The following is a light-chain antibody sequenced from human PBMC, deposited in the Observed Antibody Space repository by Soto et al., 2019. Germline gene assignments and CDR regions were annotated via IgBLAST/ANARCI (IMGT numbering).Light chain of an antibody. J-gene: IGKJ1*01. V-gene: IGKV1-39*01. Sequence: IQMTQSPSSLSASVGDRVTITCRAIQTISIFLNWYQQKPGKAPKLLIYGASTLQGGVPSRFSGTGSGTEFILTITNLQPEDFATYYCLQHTYIWYFGQGTKVDIK. CDR3: LQHTYIWY. CDR2: GAS. CDR1: QTISIF.